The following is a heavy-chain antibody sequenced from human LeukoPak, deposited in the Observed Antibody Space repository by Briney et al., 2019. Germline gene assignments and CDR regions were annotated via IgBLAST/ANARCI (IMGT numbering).Heavy chain of an antibody. CDR2: IYSGGST. J-gene: IGHJ5*02. CDR1: GXIVSSTY. V-gene: IGHV3-53*01. D-gene: IGHD3-10*01. Sequence: PGGSLRLSCAASGXIVSSTYMSWVRQAPGKGLEWVSVIYSGGSTYYADSAKGRFTISRDNSKNTFYLQMNSLRAEDTAVYYCARGVSYGSGSYIGDPWGQGTLVTVSS. CDR3: ARGVSYGSGSYIGDP.